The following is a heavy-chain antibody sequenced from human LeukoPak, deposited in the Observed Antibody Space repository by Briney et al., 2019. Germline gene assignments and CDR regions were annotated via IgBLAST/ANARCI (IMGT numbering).Heavy chain of an antibody. J-gene: IGHJ4*02. Sequence: PGGSLRLSCAASGXTLSSYWLHWVRQAPGKGLVWVSRISDADGSITDYADSVRGRFTISRDTAKNTLYLEMNSLGAEDTAVYYCARDLSGYSDYWGRGTLVTVSS. CDR2: ISDADGSIT. D-gene: IGHD2-15*01. CDR3: ARDLSGYSDY. CDR1: GXTLSSYW. V-gene: IGHV3-74*01.